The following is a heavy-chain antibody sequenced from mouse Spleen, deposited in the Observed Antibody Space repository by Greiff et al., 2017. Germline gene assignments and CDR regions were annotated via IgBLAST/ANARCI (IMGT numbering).Heavy chain of an antibody. Sequence: VQLQQPGAELVRPGTSVKLSCKASGYTFTSYWMHWVKQRPGQGLEWIGVIDPSDSYTNYNQKFKGKATLTVDTSSSTAYMQLSSLTSEDSAVYYCAREPGGNYSFDYWGQGTTLTVSS. J-gene: IGHJ2*01. V-gene: IGHV1-59*01. D-gene: IGHD2-1*01. CDR3: AREPGGNYSFDY. CDR2: IDPSDSYT. CDR1: GYTFTSYW.